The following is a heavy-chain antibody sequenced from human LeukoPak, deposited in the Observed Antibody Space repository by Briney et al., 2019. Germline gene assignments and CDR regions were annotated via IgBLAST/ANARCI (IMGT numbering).Heavy chain of an antibody. Sequence: SETLSLTCTVSGGSISSYYWSWIRQPPGKGLEWIGYIYYSGSTNYNPSLKSRVTISVDTSKNQFSLKLSSVTAADTAVYYCARGGTYYDFWSGEPDFDYWGQGTLVTVSS. V-gene: IGHV4-59*01. D-gene: IGHD3-3*01. CDR1: GGSISSYY. CDR2: IYYSGST. J-gene: IGHJ4*02. CDR3: ARGGTYYDFWSGEPDFDY.